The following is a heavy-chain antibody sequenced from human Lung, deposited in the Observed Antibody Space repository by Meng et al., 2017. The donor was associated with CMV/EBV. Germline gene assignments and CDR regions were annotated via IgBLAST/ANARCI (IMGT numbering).Heavy chain of an antibody. J-gene: IGHJ6*02. V-gene: IGHV3-30*02. CDR3: AKDREQWWWGYYGMDI. CDR1: GFAFNSYG. D-gene: IGHD2-15*01. Sequence: SCEASGFAFNSYGMHWVRQAPGKGLAWVAFIQYDGSNKYYADSVKGRFTISRDNYKNTLYVQMNSLRAEDTAVYYCAKDREQWWWGYYGMDIWGQGTTVTVSS. CDR2: IQYDGSNK.